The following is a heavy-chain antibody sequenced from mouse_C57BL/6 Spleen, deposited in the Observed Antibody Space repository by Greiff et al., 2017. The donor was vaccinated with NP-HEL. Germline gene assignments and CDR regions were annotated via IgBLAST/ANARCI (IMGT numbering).Heavy chain of an antibody. V-gene: IGHV3-6*01. CDR3: ARDPTAQATAWFAY. CDR2: ISYDGSN. Sequence: EVKVEESGPGLVKPSQSLSLTCSVTGYSITSGYYWNWIRQFPGNKLEWMGYISYDGSNNYNPSLKNRISITRDTSKNQFFLKLNSVTTEDTATYYCARDPTAQATAWFAYWGQGTLVTVSA. CDR1: GYSITSGYY. D-gene: IGHD3-2*02. J-gene: IGHJ3*01.